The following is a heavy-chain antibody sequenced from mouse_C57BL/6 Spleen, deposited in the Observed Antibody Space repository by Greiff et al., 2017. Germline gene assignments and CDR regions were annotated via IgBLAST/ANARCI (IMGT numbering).Heavy chain of an antibody. V-gene: IGHV5-9*01. J-gene: IGHJ2*01. CDR1: GFTFSSYT. D-gene: IGHD1-1*01. Sequence: EVMLVESGGGLVKPGGSLKLSCAASGFTFSSYTMSWVRQTPEKRLEWVATISGGGGNTYYPDSVKGRFTISRDNAKNTLYLQMRSLRTEDTAVYYCARDYSSSLYYFDYWGQGTTLTVSS. CDR3: ARDYSSSLYYFDY. CDR2: ISGGGGNT.